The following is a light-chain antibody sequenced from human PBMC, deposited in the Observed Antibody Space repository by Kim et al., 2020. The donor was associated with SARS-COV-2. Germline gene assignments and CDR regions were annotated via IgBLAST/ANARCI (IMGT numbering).Light chain of an antibody. CDR2: DAS. CDR3: QQYEYWRS. Sequence: VSQGARAALSCRARQSVNSNLAWYQHNPGQAPRLLIYDASTRATGVPARFSGSGSGTEFTFTISSLQSDDFAVYYCQQYEYWRSFGQGTKVEIK. J-gene: IGKJ1*01. CDR1: QSVNSN. V-gene: IGKV3-15*01.